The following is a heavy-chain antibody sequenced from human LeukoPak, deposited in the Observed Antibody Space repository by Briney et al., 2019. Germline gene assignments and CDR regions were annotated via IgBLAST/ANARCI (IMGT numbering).Heavy chain of an antibody. Sequence: GASVKVSCKASGYTFTGYYMHWVRQAPGQGLEWMGWINPNSGGTNYAQKFQGRVTMTRDTSISTAYMELSSLRSDDTAAYFCARKKVEVVATYDYWGQGTLVIVSS. CDR3: ARKKVEVVATYDY. D-gene: IGHD3-22*01. CDR2: INPNSGGT. V-gene: IGHV1-2*02. CDR1: GYTFTGYY. J-gene: IGHJ4*02.